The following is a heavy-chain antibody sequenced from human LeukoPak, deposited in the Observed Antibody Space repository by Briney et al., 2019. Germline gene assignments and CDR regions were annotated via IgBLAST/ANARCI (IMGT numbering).Heavy chain of an antibody. J-gene: IGHJ6*02. CDR3: AKVGHGDYVYYYYGMDV. D-gene: IGHD4-17*01. V-gene: IGHV3-11*05. CDR2: ISSSGYT. CDR1: GFTFSDFY. Sequence: GGSLRLSCAASGFTFSDFYMSWIRQPPGKGLEWVSYISSSGYTNYADSVKGRFTISRDNSKNTLYLQMNSLRAEDTAVYYCAKVGHGDYVYYYYGMDVWGQGTTVTVSS.